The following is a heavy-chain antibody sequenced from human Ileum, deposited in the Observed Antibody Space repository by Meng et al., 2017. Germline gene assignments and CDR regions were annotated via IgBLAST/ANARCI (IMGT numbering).Heavy chain of an antibody. J-gene: IGHJ3*02. CDR1: GYTFTGYY. D-gene: IGHD4-17*01. V-gene: IGHV1-2*02. CDR3: ARAKRRAYGDYDAFDI. CDR2: INPNSGGT. Sequence: ASVKVSCKASGYTFTGYYMHWVRQAPGQGLEWMGWINPNSGGTNYAQKFQGRVTMTRDTSISTAYMELSRLRSDDTAVYYCARAKRRAYGDYDAFDIWGQGKMVTVSS.